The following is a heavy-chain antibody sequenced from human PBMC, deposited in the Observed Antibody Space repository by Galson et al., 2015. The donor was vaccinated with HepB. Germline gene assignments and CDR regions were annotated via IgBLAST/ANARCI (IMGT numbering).Heavy chain of an antibody. V-gene: IGHV4-31*03. CDR2: IYYSGST. Sequence: TLSLTCTVSGGSISSGGYYWSWIRQHPGKGLEWIGYIYYSGSTYYNPSLKSRVTISVDTSKNQFSLKLSSVTAADTAVYYCARDGDVVVPAAIRARAGGWFDPWGQGTLVTVSS. J-gene: IGHJ5*02. D-gene: IGHD2-2*02. CDR1: GGSISSGGYY. CDR3: ARDGDVVVPAAIRARAGGWFDP.